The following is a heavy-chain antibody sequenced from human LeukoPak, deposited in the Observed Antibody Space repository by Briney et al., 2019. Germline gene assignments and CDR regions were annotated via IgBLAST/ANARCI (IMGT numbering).Heavy chain of an antibody. D-gene: IGHD1-26*01. CDR2: IWYDGSNK. CDR1: GFTFSSYG. V-gene: IGHV3-33*01. CDR3: ARVVGATGAFDI. J-gene: IGHJ3*02. Sequence: GGSLRLSCAASGFTFSSYGMHWVRQAPGKGLEWVAVIWYDGSNKYYADSVKGRFTISRDNSKNTLYLQMNGLRAEDTAVYYCARVVGATGAFDIWGQGTMVTVSS.